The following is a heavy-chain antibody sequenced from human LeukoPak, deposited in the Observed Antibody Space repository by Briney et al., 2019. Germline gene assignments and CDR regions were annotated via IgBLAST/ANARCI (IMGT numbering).Heavy chain of an antibody. J-gene: IGHJ4*02. V-gene: IGHV3-30-3*01. CDR2: ISYDGSNK. Sequence: AGGSLRLSCAASGFTFSSYAMHWVRQAPGKGLEWVAVISYDGSNKYYADSVKGRFTISRDNSKNTLYLQMNSLRAEDTAVYYCARDYYDYVWGSYRYLVSGLLGYWGQGTLVTVSS. CDR3: ARDYYDYVWGSYRYLVSGLLGY. CDR1: GFTFSSYA. D-gene: IGHD3-16*02.